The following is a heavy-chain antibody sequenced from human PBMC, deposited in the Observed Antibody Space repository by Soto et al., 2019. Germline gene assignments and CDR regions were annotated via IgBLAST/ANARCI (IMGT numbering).Heavy chain of an antibody. CDR3: ARMVRGSNIDYYHYMDV. D-gene: IGHD3-10*01. V-gene: IGHV1-18*01. J-gene: IGHJ6*03. CDR1: GYTFTSHG. CDR2: ISAYNGDT. Sequence: QVQLVQSGAEVKKPGASVKVSCKASGYTFTSHGISWVRQAPGQGLEWMGWISAYNGDTNYAQKLQGRVTVTTDTSTSTAYVELRSLRSEDTAVYYCARMVRGSNIDYYHYMDVWGKGTTVTVSS.